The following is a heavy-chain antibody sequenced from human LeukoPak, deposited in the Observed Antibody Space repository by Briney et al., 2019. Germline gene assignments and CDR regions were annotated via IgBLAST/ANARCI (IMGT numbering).Heavy chain of an antibody. CDR2: ISGSGGST. J-gene: IGHJ4*02. CDR1: GFTFSSYA. V-gene: IGHV3-23*01. D-gene: IGHD3-16*01. Sequence: PGGSPRLSCAASGFTFSSYAMSWVRQAPGKGLEWVSAISGSGGSTYYADSVKGRFTISRDNSRDTLYLQMNSLRAEDTAVYYCAKGYYDYVWGSYYLDYWGQGTLVTVSS. CDR3: AKGYYDYVWGSYYLDY.